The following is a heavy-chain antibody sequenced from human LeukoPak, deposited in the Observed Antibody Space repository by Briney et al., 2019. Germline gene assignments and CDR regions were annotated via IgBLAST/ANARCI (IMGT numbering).Heavy chain of an antibody. D-gene: IGHD6-19*01. V-gene: IGHV3-7*01. J-gene: IGHJ4*02. CDR1: GFTFSRYW. CDR2: IKPDGSET. Sequence: GSLRLSCAGSGFTFSRYWMTWVRQAPGKGLEWVATIKPDGSETYYLDSVKGRFTISRDNARDSLYLQMNSLRDDDTSLYYCARDASALHWGRGTLVTVSS. CDR3: ARDASALH.